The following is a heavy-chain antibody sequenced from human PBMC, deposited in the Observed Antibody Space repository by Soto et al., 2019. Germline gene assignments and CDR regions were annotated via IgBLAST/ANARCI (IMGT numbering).Heavy chain of an antibody. V-gene: IGHV3-30-3*01. D-gene: IGHD6-13*01. CDR2: ISYDGSNK. Sequence: QVQLVESGGGVVQPGRSLRLSCAASGFTFSSYAMHWVRQAPGKGLEWVAVISYDGSNKYYADSVKGRFTISRDNSKNTLYLQMNSLRAGGTAVYYCARGKGSSWRNFDYWGQGTLVTVSS. CDR1: GFTFSSYA. J-gene: IGHJ4*02. CDR3: ARGKGSSWRNFDY.